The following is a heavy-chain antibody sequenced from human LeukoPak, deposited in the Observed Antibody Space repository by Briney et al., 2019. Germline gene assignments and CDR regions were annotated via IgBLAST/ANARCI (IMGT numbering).Heavy chain of an antibody. Sequence: SETLSLTCAVYGGSFSGYYWSWIRQPPGKGLEWIGEINHSGSTNYNPSLKSRVTISVDTSKNQFSLKLSSVTAADTAVYYCARRLAAYWYFDLWGRGTLVTVSS. CDR3: ARRLAAYWYFDL. CDR1: GGSFSGYY. CDR2: INHSGST. J-gene: IGHJ2*01. V-gene: IGHV4-34*01.